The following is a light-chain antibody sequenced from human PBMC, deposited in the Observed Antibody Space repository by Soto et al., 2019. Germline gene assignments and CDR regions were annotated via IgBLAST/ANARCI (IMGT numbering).Light chain of an antibody. J-gene: IGKJ2*01. CDR2: KAM. CDR1: QSIGSG. CDR3: QQYHDFQYT. V-gene: IGKV1-5*03. Sequence: DFQMTQSPSTLSASVGDGVTITCRASQSIGSGLAWYQQQPGKAPKLLIYKAMNLQRGVSSRFSGSGSGTDFSLTISSLQPADSATYYCQQYHDFQYTFGQGTKLEI.